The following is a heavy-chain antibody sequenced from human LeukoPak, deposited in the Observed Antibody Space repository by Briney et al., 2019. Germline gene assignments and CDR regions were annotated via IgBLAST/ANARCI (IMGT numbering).Heavy chain of an antibody. J-gene: IGHJ3*02. CDR1: GGSFSSYY. CDR2: IYYSGST. CDR3: ARSKMIADAFDI. Sequence: TSETLSLTCTVSGGSFSSYYWSWIRQPPGKGPEWIGYIYYSGSTNYNPSLKSRVTISVDTSKNQFSLKLSSVTAADTAVYYCARSKMIADAFDIWGQGTMVTVSS. V-gene: IGHV4-59*01. D-gene: IGHD3-22*01.